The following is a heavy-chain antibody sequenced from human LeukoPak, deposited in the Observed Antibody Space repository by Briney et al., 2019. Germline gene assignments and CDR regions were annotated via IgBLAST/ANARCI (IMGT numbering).Heavy chain of an antibody. V-gene: IGHV4-38-2*02. CDR3: ASTYSLYDAFDI. Sequence: PSETLSLTCTVSGHSISSGFYWGWIRQPPGKGLEWIGNIYHSGSTYYNPSLKSRVTISVDTSKNQFSLKLISVTAADTAMYYCASTYSLYDAFDIWGQGTMVTVSS. D-gene: IGHD1-26*01. CDR1: GHSISSGFY. CDR2: IYHSGST. J-gene: IGHJ3*02.